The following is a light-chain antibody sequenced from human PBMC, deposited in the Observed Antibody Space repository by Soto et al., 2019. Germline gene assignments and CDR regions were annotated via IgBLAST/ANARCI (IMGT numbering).Light chain of an antibody. V-gene: IGKV1-9*01. CDR1: QDISTH. CDR2: AAS. CDR3: QHLNTYPIT. J-gene: IGKJ5*01. Sequence: IQLTQSPSSPSASVGDRVTISCRASQDISTHLARFAQKPGRAPQLLIYAASTLHSGVPSRFSGSGSGTDFTLTISSLQPEDFATYYCQHLNTYPITFGPGTRLEIK.